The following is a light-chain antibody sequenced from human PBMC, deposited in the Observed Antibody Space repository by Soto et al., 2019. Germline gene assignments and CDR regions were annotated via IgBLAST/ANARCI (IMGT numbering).Light chain of an antibody. CDR3: QQYDNLEFT. CDR2: DAS. Sequence: DIQMTQSPSSLSASVGDRVTITCQASQDISNYLNWYQQKPGKDPKLLIYDASNLETGVPSRFSGSGSGTDFTFTISSLQPEDIATYYCQQYDNLEFTFGPATKVDIK. CDR1: QDISNY. V-gene: IGKV1-33*01. J-gene: IGKJ3*01.